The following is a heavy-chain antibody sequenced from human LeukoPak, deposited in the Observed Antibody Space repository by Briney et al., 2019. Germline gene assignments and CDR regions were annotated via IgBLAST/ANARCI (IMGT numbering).Heavy chain of an antibody. V-gene: IGHV4-61*01. CDR2: IYYSGST. CDR1: GGSVSSGSYY. D-gene: IGHD2-8*01. Sequence: SETLSLTCTVSGGSVSSGSYYWSWIRQPPGKGLEWIGYIYYSGSTNYNPSLKSRVTISVDTSKNQFSLKLSSVTAAVTAVYYCVSGVDAFDIWGQGTMVTVSS. J-gene: IGHJ3*02. CDR3: VSGVDAFDI.